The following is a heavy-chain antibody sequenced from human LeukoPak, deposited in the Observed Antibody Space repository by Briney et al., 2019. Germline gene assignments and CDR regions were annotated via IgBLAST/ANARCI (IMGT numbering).Heavy chain of an antibody. CDR2: IYYSGNT. V-gene: IGHV4-39*07. CDR1: GGSISTSNYY. D-gene: IGHD5-12*01. CDR3: ARDLRGYSGYDKEDWIDP. J-gene: IGHJ5*02. Sequence: SETLSLTCTVSGGSISTSNYYWGWICQPPGKGLEWIASIYYSGNTYYNPSLKSRVAMSVDTSKNQFSLKLSSVTAADTAVYYCARDLRGYSGYDKEDWIDPWGQGTLVTVSS.